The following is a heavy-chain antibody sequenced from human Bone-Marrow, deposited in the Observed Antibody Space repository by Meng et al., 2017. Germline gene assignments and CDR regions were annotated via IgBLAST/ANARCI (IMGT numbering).Heavy chain of an antibody. CDR3: ARDGPVLRYFGWLGQYVY. J-gene: IGHJ4*02. V-gene: IGHV3-7*01. Sequence: GESLKISCAASGFTFSSYWMSWVRQAPGKGLEWVANIKKDGSEKYYVDSVKGRFTISRDNAKNSLYLQMNSLRAEDTAVYYCARDGPVLRYFGWLGQYVYWGQGTLVTVSS. CDR1: GFTFSSYW. D-gene: IGHD3-9*01. CDR2: IKKDGSEK.